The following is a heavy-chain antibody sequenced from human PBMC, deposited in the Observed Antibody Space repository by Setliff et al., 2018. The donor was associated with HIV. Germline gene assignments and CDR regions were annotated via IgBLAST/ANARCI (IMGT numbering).Heavy chain of an antibody. V-gene: IGHV4-39*01. CDR1: GGSISSSSYY. Sequence: PSETLSLTCTVPGGSISSSSYYWGWIRQPPGKGLEWIGSIYYSGSTYYNPSLKSRVTISVDTSKNQFSLRLTSVTAADTAVYFCARLRITMIMMLNYFDYWGQGTLVTVSS. CDR3: ARLRITMIMMLNYFDY. CDR2: IYYSGST. D-gene: IGHD3-22*01. J-gene: IGHJ4*02.